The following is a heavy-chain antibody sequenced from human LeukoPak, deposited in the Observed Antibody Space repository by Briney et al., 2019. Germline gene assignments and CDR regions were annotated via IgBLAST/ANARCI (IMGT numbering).Heavy chain of an antibody. CDR3: ARGTYGSGSYYRRPLDY. Sequence: SGGSLRLSCAASGFTFSSYGMHWVRQAPGKGLEWVAVIWYDGSNKYYADSVKGRFTISRDNSKNTLYLQMNSLGAEDTAVYYCARGTYGSGSYYRRPLDYWGQGTLVTVSS. D-gene: IGHD3-10*01. V-gene: IGHV3-33*01. CDR1: GFTFSSYG. J-gene: IGHJ4*02. CDR2: IWYDGSNK.